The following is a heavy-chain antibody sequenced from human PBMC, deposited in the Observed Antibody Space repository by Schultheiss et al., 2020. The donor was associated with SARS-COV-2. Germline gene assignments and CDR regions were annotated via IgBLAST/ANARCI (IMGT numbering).Heavy chain of an antibody. CDR3: ARKGLGEPTLGWFDP. CDR2: IIPLFGTA. Sequence: SVKVSCKASGGTFSSYAISWVRQAPGQRLEWVGGIIPLFGTANYAQQFQGRVTITADESTSTAYMELSSLRSEDTAVYYCARKGLGEPTLGWFDPWGQGTMVTVSS. D-gene: IGHD3-16*01. CDR1: GGTFSSYA. V-gene: IGHV1-69*13. J-gene: IGHJ5*02.